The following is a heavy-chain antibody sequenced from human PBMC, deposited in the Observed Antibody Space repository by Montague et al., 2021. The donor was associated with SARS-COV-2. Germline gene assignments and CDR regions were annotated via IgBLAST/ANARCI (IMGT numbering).Heavy chain of an antibody. J-gene: IGHJ6*02. Sequence: SETLSLTCTVSGGSISSSSYYWGWIRQPPGKGLEWIGSIYYSGSTYYNPSLKSRVTISVDTSKNPFSLKLSFVTAADTAVYYGAKGGSLRFGVLFGPRHDSSGMDVWGQGTTVTVSS. V-gene: IGHV4-39*07. D-gene: IGHD3-16*01. CDR1: GGSISSSSYY. CDR3: AKGGSLRFGVLFGPRHDSSGMDV. CDR2: IYYSGST.